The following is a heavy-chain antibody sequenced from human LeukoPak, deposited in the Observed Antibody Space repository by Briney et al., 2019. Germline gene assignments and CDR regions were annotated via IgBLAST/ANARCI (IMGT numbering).Heavy chain of an antibody. V-gene: IGHV4-59*08. CDR2: IYSSGST. Sequence: SETLSLTCTLSGGSISSYYWSWIRQPPGKGLEWIGYIYSSGSTSYNPSLKSRVTTSVDPSKNQFSLKLSSVTAADTAVYYCARHPCSGGRCPNPFDPWGQGTLVTVSS. J-gene: IGHJ5*02. CDR1: GGSISSYY. CDR3: ARHPCSGGRCPNPFDP. D-gene: IGHD2-15*01.